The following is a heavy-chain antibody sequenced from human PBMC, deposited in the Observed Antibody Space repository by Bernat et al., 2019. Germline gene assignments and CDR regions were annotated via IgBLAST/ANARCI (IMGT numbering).Heavy chain of an antibody. D-gene: IGHD3-16*01. Sequence: QVTLRESGPALVKPTQTLTLTCTFSGFSLSTTGMCVSWIRQPPGKALEWLARIAWDNDKYYSTSLKTRLTISKDTSKNQVVLTMSDMDPVDTATYYCARRVRYSWGEMDYWGQGTLVTVSS. CDR2: IAWDNDK. CDR3: ARRVRYSWGEMDY. CDR1: GFSLSTTGMC. J-gene: IGHJ4*02. V-gene: IGHV2-70*15.